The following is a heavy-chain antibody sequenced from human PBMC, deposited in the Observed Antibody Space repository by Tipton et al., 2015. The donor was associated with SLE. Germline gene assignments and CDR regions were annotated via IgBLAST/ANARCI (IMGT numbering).Heavy chain of an antibody. Sequence: LRLSCTVSGGSISSYYWSWIRQPPGKGLEWIGYIYYSGSTYYNPSLKSRVTISVDTSKNQFSLKLSSVTAADTAVYYCARGHGDYWYFDLWGRGTLVTVSS. CDR3: ARGHGDYWYFDL. D-gene: IGHD4-17*01. CDR1: GGSISSYY. V-gene: IGHV4-59*12. J-gene: IGHJ2*01. CDR2: IYYSGST.